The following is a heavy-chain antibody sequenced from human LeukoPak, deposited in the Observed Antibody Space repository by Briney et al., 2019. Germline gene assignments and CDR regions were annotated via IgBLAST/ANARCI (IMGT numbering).Heavy chain of an antibody. J-gene: IGHJ4*02. CDR2: IKEDDSEK. V-gene: IGHV3-7*05. CDR3: VRDCGFHTFDY. CDR1: RFTFSGYC. Sequence: GGSLRLSCAASRFTFSGYCMTWVRQAPGKGLEYLVNIKEDDSEKYYVDFVKGRFTISRDNTKNSLYLQMSSLRGDDTAVYYCVRDCGFHTFDYWGQGTLVTVSS. D-gene: IGHD2-21*01.